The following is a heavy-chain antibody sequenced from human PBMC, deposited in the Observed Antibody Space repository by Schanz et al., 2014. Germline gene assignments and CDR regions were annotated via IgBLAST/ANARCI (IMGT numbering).Heavy chain of an antibody. Sequence: EVQLVESGGDLVKPGGSLRLSCAASGFTFSSYTMHWVRQAPGKGLEWVANIKQDGSEKFYVDSVKGRFTISRDNAKNALYLQMNSLRVEDTAVYYCARYGFRKFGVVYGLAVWGQGTTVTVS. V-gene: IGHV3-7*03. D-gene: IGHD3-3*01. J-gene: IGHJ6*02. CDR2: IKQDGSEK. CDR1: GFTFSSYT. CDR3: ARYGFRKFGVVYGLAV.